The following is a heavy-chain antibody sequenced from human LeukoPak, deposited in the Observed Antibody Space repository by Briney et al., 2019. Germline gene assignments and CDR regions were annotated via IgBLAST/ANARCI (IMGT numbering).Heavy chain of an antibody. Sequence: ASVKVSCKASGYTCTSYDINWVRQATGQGLESMGWMNPNSGNTGYAQKFQGRVTMTRNTSISTAYMELSSLRSEDTAVYYCASSRDDYYYYGMDVWGQGTTVTVSS. CDR1: GYTCTSYD. V-gene: IGHV1-8*01. J-gene: IGHJ6*02. CDR2: MNPNSGNT. CDR3: ASSRDDYYYYGMDV.